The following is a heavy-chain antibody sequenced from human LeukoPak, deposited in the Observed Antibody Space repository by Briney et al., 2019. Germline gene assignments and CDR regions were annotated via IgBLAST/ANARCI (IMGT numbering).Heavy chain of an antibody. J-gene: IGHJ6*02. V-gene: IGHV4-59*08. CDR3: ARHSYGYTVHYYYGMDV. Sequence: SETLSLSCTVSAGSISSYYWSWVRQPPGNGLEWIGYIYYSGSTNYNPSLKSRVTISVDTSKNQFSLKLSSVTAADTAVYYCARHSYGYTVHYYYGMDVWGQGTTVTVSS. CDR2: IYYSGST. CDR1: AGSISSYY. D-gene: IGHD5-18*01.